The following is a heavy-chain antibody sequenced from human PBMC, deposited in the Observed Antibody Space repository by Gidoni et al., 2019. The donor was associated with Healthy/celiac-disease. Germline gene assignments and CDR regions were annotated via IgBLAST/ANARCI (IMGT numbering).Heavy chain of an antibody. CDR1: GFTFSSYS. D-gene: IGHD2-21*02. Sequence: EVQLVESGGGLVKPGGSLRLSCAASGFTFSSYSMNWVRQAPGTGLGWVSSISSSSSYIYYADSVKGRFTISRDNAKNSLYLQMNSLRAEDTAVYYCARGYIVVVTELPYYFDYWGQGTLVTVSS. V-gene: IGHV3-21*01. CDR2: ISSSSSYI. J-gene: IGHJ4*02. CDR3: ARGYIVVVTELPYYFDY.